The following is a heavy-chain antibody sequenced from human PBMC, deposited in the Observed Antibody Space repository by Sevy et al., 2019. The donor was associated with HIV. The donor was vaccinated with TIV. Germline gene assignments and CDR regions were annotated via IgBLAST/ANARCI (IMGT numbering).Heavy chain of an antibody. J-gene: IGHJ4*02. V-gene: IGHV4-34*01. CDR2: LNHSGST. Sequence: SETLSLSCAVYGGSFSGYYWSWIRRPPGKGLEWIGELNHSGSTNDNPSLKSRVTISVDTPKNQFSLKLSSVTAADTAVYYCARESYYYDSSGIDYWGQGTLVTVSS. CDR1: GGSFSGYY. CDR3: ARESYYYDSSGIDY. D-gene: IGHD3-22*01.